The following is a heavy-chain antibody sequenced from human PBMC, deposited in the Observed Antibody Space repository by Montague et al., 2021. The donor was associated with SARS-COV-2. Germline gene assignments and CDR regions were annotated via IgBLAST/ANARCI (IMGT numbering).Heavy chain of an antibody. V-gene: IGHV3-48*03. Sequence: SLRLSCAASGFTFSSYEMNWLRQAPGKGLEWVSYISSSGITIYYADSVKGRFTISRDNAKNSLYLQMNSLRAEGTAVYYCARDNYYYDTSGYPDYWGQGTLVTVSS. CDR2: ISSSGITI. CDR3: ARDNYYYDTSGYPDY. CDR1: GFTFSSYE. D-gene: IGHD3-22*01. J-gene: IGHJ4*02.